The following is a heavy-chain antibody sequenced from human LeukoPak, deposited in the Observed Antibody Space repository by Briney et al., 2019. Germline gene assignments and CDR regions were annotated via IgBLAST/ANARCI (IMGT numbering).Heavy chain of an antibody. J-gene: IGHJ3*02. Sequence: PGGSLRLSCAAYGFTFSSYGMHWVRQAPGKGLEWVAFIRYDGSNKYYADSVKGRFTISRDNSKNTLYLQMNSLRAEDTAVYYCAKDLMGYPHAFDIWGQGTMVSVSS. D-gene: IGHD5-18*01. CDR3: AKDLMGYPHAFDI. V-gene: IGHV3-30*02. CDR1: GFTFSSYG. CDR2: IRYDGSNK.